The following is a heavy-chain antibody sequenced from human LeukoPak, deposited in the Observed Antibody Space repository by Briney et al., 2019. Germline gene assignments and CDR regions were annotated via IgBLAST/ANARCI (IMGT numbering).Heavy chain of an antibody. D-gene: IGHD6-13*01. CDR3: AKAYSSSWYDTLFD. V-gene: IGHV3-9*01. Sequence: GRSLRLSCAASGFTFDDYAMHWVRQAPGKGLEWVSGISWNSGSIGYADSVKGRFTISRDNAKNSLYLQMNSLRAEDTALYYCAKAYSSSWYDTLFDWGQGTLVTVSS. CDR2: ISWNSGSI. J-gene: IGHJ4*02. CDR1: GFTFDDYA.